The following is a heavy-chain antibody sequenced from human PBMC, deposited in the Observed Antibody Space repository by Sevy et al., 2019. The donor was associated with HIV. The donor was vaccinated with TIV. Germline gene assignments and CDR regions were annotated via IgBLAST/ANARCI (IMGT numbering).Heavy chain of an antibody. Sequence: GGSLRLSCAASGFTFSKYWMGWVRQAPGKGLEWVANIKQDAGQKYYVDSVKGRFTISRDNAKNSLYLQMNSLRAEDTAVYFCARDDGNYYFHYWGQGTLFTGSS. J-gene: IGHJ4*02. V-gene: IGHV3-7*01. CDR3: ARDDGNYYFHY. CDR2: IKQDAGQK. CDR1: GFTFSKYW. D-gene: IGHD1-7*01.